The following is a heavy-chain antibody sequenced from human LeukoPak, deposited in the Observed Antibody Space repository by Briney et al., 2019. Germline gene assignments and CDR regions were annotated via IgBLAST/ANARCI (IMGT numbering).Heavy chain of an antibody. V-gene: IGHV3-48*04. D-gene: IGHD3-10*01. Sequence: PGGSLRLSCAASGFTLSSYTMNWVRQAPGKGLEWLSYISTSSTAIYYADSVKGRFTISRDNAKNSLYLQMNGLRAEDTAVYYCARGLWAHIDYWGQGTLLTVSS. CDR1: GFTLSSYT. J-gene: IGHJ4*02. CDR2: ISTSSTAI. CDR3: ARGLWAHIDY.